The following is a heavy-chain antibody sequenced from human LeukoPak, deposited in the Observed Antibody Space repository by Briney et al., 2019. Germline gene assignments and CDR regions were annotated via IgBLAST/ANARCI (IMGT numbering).Heavy chain of an antibody. Sequence: SSETLSLTCTVSGGSISSYYWSWIRQPPGKGLEWIGYIYYSGSTNYNPSLKSRVTISIDTSKNQFSLRLSSVTAADTAVYYCARVELMGSWFGEPKFYFDFWGQGTLATVSS. V-gene: IGHV4-59*12. CDR2: IYYSGST. CDR1: GGSISSYY. J-gene: IGHJ4*02. CDR3: ARVELMGSWFGEPKFYFDF. D-gene: IGHD3-10*01.